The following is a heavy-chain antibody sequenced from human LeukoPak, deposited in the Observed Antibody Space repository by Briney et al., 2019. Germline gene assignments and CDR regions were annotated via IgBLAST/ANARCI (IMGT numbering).Heavy chain of an antibody. CDR1: GFTFSSYS. J-gene: IGHJ4*02. CDR3: ARDRTDYVWGSYRSRIDY. Sequence: GGSLRLSCAASGFTFSSYSMNWVRQAPGKGLEWVSSISSSSSYIYYADSVKGRFTISRDNAKSSLYLQMNSLRAEDTAVYYCARDRTDYVWGSYRSRIDYWGQGILVTVSS. D-gene: IGHD3-16*02. CDR2: ISSSSSYI. V-gene: IGHV3-21*01.